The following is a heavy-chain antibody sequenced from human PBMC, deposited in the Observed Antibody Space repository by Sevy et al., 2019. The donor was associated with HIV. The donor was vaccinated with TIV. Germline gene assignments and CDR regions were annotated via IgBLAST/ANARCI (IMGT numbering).Heavy chain of an antibody. D-gene: IGHD3-3*01. CDR1: GYTFTSYG. V-gene: IGHV1-18*01. CDR3: ARDLAITIFGVVTWYGMDV. CDR2: ISAYNGNT. J-gene: IGHJ6*02. Sequence: ASVKVSCKASGYTFTSYGISWVRQAPGQGLEWMGWISAYNGNTNYAQKLQGRVTMTTETSTSTAYMELRSLRSDDTAVYYCARDLAITIFGVVTWYGMDVWGQGTTVTVSS.